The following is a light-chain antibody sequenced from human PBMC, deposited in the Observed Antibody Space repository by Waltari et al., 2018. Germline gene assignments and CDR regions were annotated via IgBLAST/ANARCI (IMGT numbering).Light chain of an antibody. CDR1: SSNIGSNH. CDR3: AAWDDSLNGVV. Sequence: QSVLTQPPSASGTPGQRVTIPCSGSSSNIGSNHINWYQQLPGTAPKLLIYRNDQRPSGVPDRFSGSKSGTSASLAISGLQSEDEADYYCAAWDDSLNGVVFGGGTKLTVL. CDR2: RND. J-gene: IGLJ2*01. V-gene: IGLV1-44*01.